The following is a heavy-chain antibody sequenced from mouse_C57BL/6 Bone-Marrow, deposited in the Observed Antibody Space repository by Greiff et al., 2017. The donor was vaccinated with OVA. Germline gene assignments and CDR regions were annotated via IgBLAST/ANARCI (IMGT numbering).Heavy chain of an antibody. J-gene: IGHJ4*01. D-gene: IGHD2-4*01. Sequence: EVKLMESGGGLVKPGGSLKLSCAASGFTFSDYGMHWVRQAPEKGLEWVAYISSGSSTIYYADTVKGRFTISRDNAKNTLFLQMTSLRSEDTAMYYCARPSYYDYFYAMDYWGQGTSVTVSS. CDR3: ARPSYYDYFYAMDY. CDR2: ISSGSSTI. V-gene: IGHV5-17*01. CDR1: GFTFSDYG.